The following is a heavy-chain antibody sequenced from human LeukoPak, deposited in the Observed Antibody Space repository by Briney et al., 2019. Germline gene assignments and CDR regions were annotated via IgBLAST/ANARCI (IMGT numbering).Heavy chain of an antibody. CDR1: GFTFSSYA. V-gene: IGHV3-23*01. D-gene: IGHD3-10*01. CDR3: AKDYYGSGSYYNVIAD. Sequence: GESLRLSCAASGFTFSSYAMNWVRQAPGKGLEWVSTITGDSGSTYYADSVKGRFTISRDNSKNTLYLQVSSLRAEDTAIYYCAKDYYGSGSYYNVIADWGQGTLVTVSS. CDR2: ITGDSGST. J-gene: IGHJ4*02.